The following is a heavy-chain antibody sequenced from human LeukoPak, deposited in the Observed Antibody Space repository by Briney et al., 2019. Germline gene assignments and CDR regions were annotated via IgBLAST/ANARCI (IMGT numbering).Heavy chain of an antibody. V-gene: IGHV3-21*01. CDR2: ISSSSSYK. Sequence: PGGSLRLSCAASGFIFNSYSMNWVRQAPGKGLEWVSAISSSSSYKFNADSVKGRFTISRDNARNLLYLQMNSLRAEDTAVYYCVRDNRDAFDIWGQGTMVTVS. CDR3: VRDNRDAFDI. J-gene: IGHJ3*02. CDR1: GFIFNSYS.